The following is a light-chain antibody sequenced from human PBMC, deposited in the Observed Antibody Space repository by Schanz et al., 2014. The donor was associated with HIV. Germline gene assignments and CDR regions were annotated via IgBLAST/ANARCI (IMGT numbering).Light chain of an antibody. J-gene: IGLJ3*02. CDR2: LNSDGSH. CDR1: SGHSSYA. CDR3: QTWDTGMSWV. V-gene: IGLV4-69*01. Sequence: QPVLTQSPSASASLGASVKLTCTLSSGHSSYAIAWHQQQPEKGPRYLMRLNSDGSHSKGDGIPDRFSGSSSGAERYLTISSLQSEDEADYYCQTWDTGMSWVFGGGTKLTVL.